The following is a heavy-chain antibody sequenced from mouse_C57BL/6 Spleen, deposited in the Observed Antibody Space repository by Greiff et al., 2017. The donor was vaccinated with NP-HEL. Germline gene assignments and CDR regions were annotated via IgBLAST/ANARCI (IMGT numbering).Heavy chain of an antibody. CDR3: ARDTTMINYYAMDY. J-gene: IGHJ4*01. D-gene: IGHD2-4*01. V-gene: IGHV5-4*01. CDR2: ISDGGSYT. Sequence: VQGVESGGGLVKPGGSLKLSCAASGFTFSSYAMSWVRQTPEKRLEWVATISDGGSYTYYPDNVKGRFTISRDNAKNNLYLQMRHMKSEDTAMYYCARDTTMINYYAMDYWGQGTSVTVSS. CDR1: GFTFSSYA.